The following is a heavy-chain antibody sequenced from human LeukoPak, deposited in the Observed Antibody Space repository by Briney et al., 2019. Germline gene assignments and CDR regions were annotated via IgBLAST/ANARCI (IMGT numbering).Heavy chain of an antibody. CDR3: ARADYYGSGSYSSSC. CDR2: IWHNGSKK. Sequence: GRSLRLSCAASGFTFSSYGMHWVRQAPGKGLEWVAVIWHNGSKKYYADSVKGRFTISRDDSKNTLYLQMNSLRAEDTAVYYCARADYYGSGSYSSSCWGQGTLVTVSS. CDR1: GFTFSSYG. V-gene: IGHV3-33*01. J-gene: IGHJ4*02. D-gene: IGHD3-10*01.